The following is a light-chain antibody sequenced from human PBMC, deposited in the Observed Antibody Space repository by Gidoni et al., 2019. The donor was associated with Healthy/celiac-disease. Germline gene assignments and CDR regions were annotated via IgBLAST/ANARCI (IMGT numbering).Light chain of an antibody. V-gene: IGKV1-NL1*01. CDR3: QQYYSTPQT. Sequence: DNKRTQSPSPLSASVGDRVTITCRASQGISNSLAWYQQKPGKAPKLLLYAASRLESGVPSRFSGSGSGTDYTLTISSLQPEDFATYYCQQYYSTPQTFGQGTKLEIK. J-gene: IGKJ2*01. CDR1: QGISNS. CDR2: AAS.